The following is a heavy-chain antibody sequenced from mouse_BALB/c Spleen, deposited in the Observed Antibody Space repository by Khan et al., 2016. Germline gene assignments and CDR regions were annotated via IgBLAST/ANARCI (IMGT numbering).Heavy chain of an antibody. D-gene: IGHD1-1*01. Sequence: QIQLVQSGPELKKPGETVKISCKASGYTLTNFGMNWMKQAPGKGLKWMGWINTYTGEPTYADDFKGRFAFSLETSASTAYLQVNSLKNEDMATXFCARHYYGGRGNYFDYWGQGTTLTGSS. CDR1: GYTLTNFG. CDR2: INTYTGEP. CDR3: ARHYYGGRGNYFDY. V-gene: IGHV9-1*02. J-gene: IGHJ2*01.